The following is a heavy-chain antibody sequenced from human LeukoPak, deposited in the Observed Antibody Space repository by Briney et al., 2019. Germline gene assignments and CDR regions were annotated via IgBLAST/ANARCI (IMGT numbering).Heavy chain of an antibody. CDR2: IKQDGSEK. J-gene: IGHJ6*03. CDR1: GFSFNNYA. D-gene: IGHD6-19*01. CDR3: ARDGTGYSSGYFYYYYYYMDV. V-gene: IGHV3-7*01. Sequence: PGGSLRLSCAASGFSFNNYAMYWVRQAPGKGLEWVANIKQDGSEKYYVDSVKGRFTISRDNAKNSLYLQMNSLRAEDTAVYYCARDGTGYSSGYFYYYYYYMDVWGKGTTVTISS.